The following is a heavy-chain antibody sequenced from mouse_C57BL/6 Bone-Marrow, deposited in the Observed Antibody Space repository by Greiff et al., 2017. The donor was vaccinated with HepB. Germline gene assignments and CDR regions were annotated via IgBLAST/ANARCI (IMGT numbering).Heavy chain of an antibody. CDR2: IDPSDSYT. V-gene: IGHV1-69*01. Sequence: QVQLQQPGAELVMPGASVKLSCKASGYTFTSYWMHWVKQRPGQGLEWIGAIDPSDSYTKYNQKFKGKSTLTVDKSSSTAYMQLSSLTSEDSAVYYCGKWYYCGSSFYYFDYWGQGTTLTVSS. CDR3: GKWYYCGSSFYYFDY. CDR1: GYTFTSYW. D-gene: IGHD1-1*01. J-gene: IGHJ2*01.